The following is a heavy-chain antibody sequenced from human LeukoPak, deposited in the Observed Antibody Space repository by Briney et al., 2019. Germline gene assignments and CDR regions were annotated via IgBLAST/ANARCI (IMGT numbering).Heavy chain of an antibody. CDR2: INPSGGST. V-gene: IGHV1-46*01. Sequence: GASVTVSCKASGYTFTSYYMHWVRQAPGQGLEWMGIINPSGGSTSYAQKFQGRVTMTRDTSTSTVYMELSSLRSEDTAVYYCARDSQTYSSSSPPDYWGQGTLVTVSS. J-gene: IGHJ4*02. CDR1: GYTFTSYY. CDR3: ARDSQTYSSSSPPDY. D-gene: IGHD6-13*01.